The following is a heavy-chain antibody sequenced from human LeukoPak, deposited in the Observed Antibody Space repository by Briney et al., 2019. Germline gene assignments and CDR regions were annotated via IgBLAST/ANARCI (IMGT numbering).Heavy chain of an antibody. CDR1: GFTFSSYD. J-gene: IGHJ5*02. D-gene: IGHD6-19*01. CDR3: ARVAGWHWFDP. Sequence: GGALRLSCAASGFTFSSYDMTWVRQAPGRGLEWVSSIRPSGDNTYYGDSVKGCFTISRDNSKNTVYLQMNNMRVDDTAVYYCARVAGWHWFDPWGQGTLVTVSS. CDR2: IRPSGDNT. V-gene: IGHV3-23*01.